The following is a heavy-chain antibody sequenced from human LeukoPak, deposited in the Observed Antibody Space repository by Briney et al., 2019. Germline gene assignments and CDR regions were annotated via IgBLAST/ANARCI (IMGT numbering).Heavy chain of an antibody. CDR1: GGTFSNYA. CDR2: IIPIFGTP. V-gene: IGHV1-69*01. Sequence: GASVKVSCKPSGGTFSNYAISWVRQAPGQGLEWMGGIIPIFGTPNYAQKFQGRVTITADESTSTAYMELSSLRSEDTAVYYCARGCSSTSCSQSDYYYYYYMDVWGKGTTVTVSS. CDR3: ARGCSSTSCSQSDYYYYYYMDV. D-gene: IGHD2-2*01. J-gene: IGHJ6*03.